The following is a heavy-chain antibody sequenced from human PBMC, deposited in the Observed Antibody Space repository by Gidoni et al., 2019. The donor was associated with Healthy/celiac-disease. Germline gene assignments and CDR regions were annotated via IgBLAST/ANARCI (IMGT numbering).Heavy chain of an antibody. CDR3: ASRGYSGYGGIKDDAFDI. V-gene: IGHV1-69*04. CDR1: GGTFSSYA. CDR2: IIPILGIA. J-gene: IGHJ3*02. D-gene: IGHD5-12*01. Sequence: QVQLVQSRAEVTKPGSSVKVSCKASGGTFSSYAISWVRQAPGQGLEWMGRIIPILGIANYAQKFQGRVTITADKSTSTAYMELSSLRSEDTAVYYCASRGYSGYGGIKDDAFDIWGQGTMVTVSS.